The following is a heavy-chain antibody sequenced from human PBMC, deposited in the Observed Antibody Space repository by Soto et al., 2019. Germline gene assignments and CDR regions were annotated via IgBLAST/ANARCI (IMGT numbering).Heavy chain of an antibody. V-gene: IGHV4-34*01. CDR2: INHSGRT. CDR3: AREVPYRDIDL. Sequence: QVRLQQWGAGLLKPSETLSLTCAVYGASFRDSYWNWIRQPPGKGLEWIGEINHSGRTIYNTSIDKRVNISLDTSRKQFTLKMGSAAAADTDVYYCAREVPYRDIDLWGRGTPVTVSS. D-gene: IGHD1-1*01. CDR1: GASFRDSY. J-gene: IGHJ2*01.